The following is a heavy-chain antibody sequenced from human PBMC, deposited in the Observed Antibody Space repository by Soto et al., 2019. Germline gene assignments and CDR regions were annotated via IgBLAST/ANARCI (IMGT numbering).Heavy chain of an antibody. V-gene: IGHV4-34*01. CDR2: INHSGST. Sequence: PSETLSLTCAVYGGSFSGYYWSWIRQPPGKGLEWIGEINHSGSTNYNPSLKSRVTISLDASKNQFSLKLSSVTAADTAVYYCARDPLWGTAMVLWYFDLWGRGTLVTVSS. CDR3: ARDPLWGTAMVLWYFDL. J-gene: IGHJ2*01. D-gene: IGHD5-18*01. CDR1: GGSFSGYY.